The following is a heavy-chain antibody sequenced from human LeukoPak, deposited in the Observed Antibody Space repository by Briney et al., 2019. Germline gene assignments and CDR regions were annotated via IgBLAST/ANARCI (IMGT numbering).Heavy chain of an antibody. CDR1: GGSTSSYY. Sequence: SETLSLTCTISGGSTSSYYWSWIRQPPGKGLEWIGYIQNSGSTYYNPSLKSRVTISVDTSNNHFSLKLGSVTAADTAVYYCARGFYSYGYYFDYWGQGTLVTVSS. V-gene: IGHV4-59*01. J-gene: IGHJ4*02. D-gene: IGHD5-18*01. CDR3: ARGFYSYGYYFDY. CDR2: IQNSGST.